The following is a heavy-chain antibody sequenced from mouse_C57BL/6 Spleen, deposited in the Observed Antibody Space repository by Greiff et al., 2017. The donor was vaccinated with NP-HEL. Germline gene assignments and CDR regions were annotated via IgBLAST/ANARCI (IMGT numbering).Heavy chain of an antibody. CDR3: AIGRDYDYYAMDY. Sequence: GGGLVQPKGSLKLSCAASGFSFNTYAMNWVRQAPGKGLEWVARIRSKSNNYATYYADSVKDRFTISRDDSESMLYLQMNNLKTEDAAMYYCAIGRDYDYYAMDYWGQGTSVTVSS. CDR1: GFSFNTYA. D-gene: IGHD2-4*01. J-gene: IGHJ4*01. V-gene: IGHV10-1*01. CDR2: IRSKSNNYAT.